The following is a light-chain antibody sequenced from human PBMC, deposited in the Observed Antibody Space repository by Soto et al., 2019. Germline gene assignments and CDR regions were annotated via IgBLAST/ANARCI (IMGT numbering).Light chain of an antibody. CDR1: QSVSSNY. CDR3: QQYGSSPLT. Sequence: EIVLTQSPGTLSLSPGERATLSRRASQSVSSNYLAWYQQKRGQPPRLLIYGASIRATGIPDRFSGSGSGTDFTLTISRLEPEDFAVYYCQQYGSSPLTFGGGTKVDIK. J-gene: IGKJ4*01. V-gene: IGKV3-20*01. CDR2: GAS.